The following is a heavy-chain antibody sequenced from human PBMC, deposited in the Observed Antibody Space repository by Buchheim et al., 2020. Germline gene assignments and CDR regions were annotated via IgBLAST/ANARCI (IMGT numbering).Heavy chain of an antibody. J-gene: IGHJ5*02. CDR3: AVTTRCDFWSWGWFDP. CDR1: GGSLSRSS. Sequence: QVQLQQWGAGLLKPSETMSLNCAVYGGSLSRSSWSWIRQTPGKGLEWSGEINHTGSTNYNPSLKSRATISVDRSKNQDSRKLTSLTAADTAVYYCAVTTRCDFWSWGWFDPWGQGTL. V-gene: IGHV4-34*02. D-gene: IGHD3-3*01. CDR2: INHTGST.